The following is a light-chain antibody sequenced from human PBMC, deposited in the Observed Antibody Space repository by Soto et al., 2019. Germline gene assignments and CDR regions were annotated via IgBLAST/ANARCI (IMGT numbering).Light chain of an antibody. CDR1: QGISSY. CDR3: QQLNSYPLT. J-gene: IGKJ4*01. CDR2: AAS. V-gene: IGKV1-9*01. Sequence: IQLTQSPSSLSASVGDRVTITCRASQGISSYLAWYQQQPGKAPKLLIYAASTLQSGVPSRFSVSGSWTDFTLTISSLQPEDFATYYCQQLNSYPLTFGGGTKVEIK.